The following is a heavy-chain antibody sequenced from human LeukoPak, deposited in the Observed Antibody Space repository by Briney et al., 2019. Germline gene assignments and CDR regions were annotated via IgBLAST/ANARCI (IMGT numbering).Heavy chain of an antibody. CDR2: VYTSGST. Sequence: PSETLSLTCSVSGDSISRYYWSWVRQPAGKGLEWIGRVYTSGSTNYNPSLKSRVTMSLDPSKNQFSLKLSSMTAADTAVYYCARAGLGYSYGFDYWGQGTLVTVSS. CDR3: ARAGLGYSYGFDY. D-gene: IGHD5-18*01. CDR1: GDSISRYY. V-gene: IGHV4-4*07. J-gene: IGHJ4*02.